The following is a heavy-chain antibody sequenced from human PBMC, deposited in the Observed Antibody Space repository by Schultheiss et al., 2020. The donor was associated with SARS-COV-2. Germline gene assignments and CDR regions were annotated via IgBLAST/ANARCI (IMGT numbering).Heavy chain of an antibody. CDR2: IYYSGST. J-gene: IGHJ4*02. CDR3: ARDLQGGTKFDY. D-gene: IGHD4-11*01. V-gene: IGHV4-59*01. CDR1: GGSISSYY. Sequence: SQTLSLTCTVSGGSISSYYWSRIRQPPGKGLEWIGYIYYSGSTNYNPSLKSRVTISVDTSKNQFSLKLSSVTAADTAVYYCARDLQGGTKFDYWGQGTLVTVSS.